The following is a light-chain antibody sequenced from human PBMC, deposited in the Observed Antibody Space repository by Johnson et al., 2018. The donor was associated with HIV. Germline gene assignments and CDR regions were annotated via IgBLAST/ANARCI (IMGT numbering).Light chain of an antibody. CDR2: DNN. CDR1: SSNIGNNY. Sequence: QSVLTQPPSVSAAPGQKVTISCSGSSSNIGNNYVSWYQQLPGTAPKLLIYDNNKRPSGIPDRFSGSKSGTSATLGITGLQTGDEADYYCGAWDSRLSVCVFGPGTKVTVL. V-gene: IGLV1-51*01. CDR3: GAWDSRLSVCV. J-gene: IGLJ1*01.